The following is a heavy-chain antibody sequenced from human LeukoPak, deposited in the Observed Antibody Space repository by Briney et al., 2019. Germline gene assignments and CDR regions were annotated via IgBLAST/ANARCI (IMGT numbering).Heavy chain of an antibody. J-gene: IGHJ4*02. D-gene: IGHD3-16*01. V-gene: IGHV3-30-3*01. CDR1: GFTLSTYA. CDR2: ISYDGTDT. Sequence: GGSLRLSCAASGFTLSTYAMHWVRQAPGKGLEWVAVISYDGTDTYYADSVKGRFTISRDTSKNSLYLQMNSLRPEDTAVFYCARIRGGPIDYWGRGTLVTVSS. CDR3: ARIRGGPIDY.